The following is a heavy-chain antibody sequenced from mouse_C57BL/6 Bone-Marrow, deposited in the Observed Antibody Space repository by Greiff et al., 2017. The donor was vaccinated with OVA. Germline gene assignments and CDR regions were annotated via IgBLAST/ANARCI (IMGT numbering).Heavy chain of an antibody. J-gene: IGHJ4*01. V-gene: IGHV5-15*01. D-gene: IGHD2-4*01. CDR2: ISNLAYSI. Sequence: EVQLVESGGGLVQPGGSLKLSCAASGFTFSDYGMAWVRQAPRKGPEWVAFISNLAYSIYYADTVTGRFTLSRENTKNTLYLEMSRLRSEDTAMDDCARQRDYDYGYAMDYWGQGTSVTVSS. CDR3: ARQRDYDYGYAMDY. CDR1: GFTFSDYG.